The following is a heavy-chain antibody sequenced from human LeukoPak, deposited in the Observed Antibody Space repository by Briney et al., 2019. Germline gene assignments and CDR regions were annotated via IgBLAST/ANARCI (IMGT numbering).Heavy chain of an antibody. CDR2: IIPILGIA. D-gene: IGHD2-2*01. CDR1: GGTFSSYA. Sequence: ASVKVSCKASGGTFSSYAISWVRPAPGQGLEWMGRIIPILGIANYAQKFQGRVTITADKSTSTAYMELSSLRSEDTAVYYCARGIVVVPALYYYYGMDVWGQGTTVTVSS. J-gene: IGHJ6*02. CDR3: ARGIVVVPALYYYYGMDV. V-gene: IGHV1-69*04.